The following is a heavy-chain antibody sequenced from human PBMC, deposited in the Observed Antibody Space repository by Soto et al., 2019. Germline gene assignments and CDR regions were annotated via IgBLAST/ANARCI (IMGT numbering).Heavy chain of an antibody. CDR3: TTFPHSVVVVAATDTIVDY. D-gene: IGHD2-15*01. CDR1: GFTFSNAW. J-gene: IGHJ4*02. V-gene: IGHV3-15*05. CDR2: IKSITDGVTT. Sequence: GGSLRLSCAASGFTFSNAWMSWVSQAPGKGLEWVGRIKSITDGVTTDYAARVKGRFTISGGDSKNTLYLQMNSLKTEDTAVYYCTTFPHSVVVVAATDTIVDYWGQGTLDIVTS.